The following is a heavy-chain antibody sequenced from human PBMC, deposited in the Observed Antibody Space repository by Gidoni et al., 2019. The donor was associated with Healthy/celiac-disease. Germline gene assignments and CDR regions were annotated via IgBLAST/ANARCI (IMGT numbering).Heavy chain of an antibody. CDR2: IYYSGST. Sequence: QLQLQESGPGLVKPSETLSLTCTVSGGSISSSRYYWGWIRQPPGKGLEWYGSIYYSGSTYYNPSLKSRVTISVDTSKNQFSLKLSSVTAADTAVYYCARSSYGNDYGDYGFDYWGQGTLVTVSS. V-gene: IGHV4-39*07. CDR1: GGSISSSRYY. D-gene: IGHD4-17*01. J-gene: IGHJ4*02. CDR3: ARSSYGNDYGDYGFDY.